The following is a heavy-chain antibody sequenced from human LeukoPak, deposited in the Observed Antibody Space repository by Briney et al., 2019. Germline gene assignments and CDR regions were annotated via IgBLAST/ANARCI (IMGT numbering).Heavy chain of an antibody. Sequence: GGSLRLSCAASGFTFSSYGMHWVRQAPGKGLEWVAVIWYDGSNKYYADSVKGRFTISRDNSKNTLYLQMNSLRAEDTAVYYCAKDETLWLSYYYYMDVWGKGTTVTVSS. V-gene: IGHV3-33*06. J-gene: IGHJ6*03. D-gene: IGHD3-10*01. CDR2: IWYDGSNK. CDR1: GFTFSSYG. CDR3: AKDETLWLSYYYYMDV.